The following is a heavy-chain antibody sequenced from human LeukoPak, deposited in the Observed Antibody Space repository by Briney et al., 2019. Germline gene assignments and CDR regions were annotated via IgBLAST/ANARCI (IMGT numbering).Heavy chain of an antibody. CDR3: ARVGWYCGLGYYDSSGYYLNDDFDY. CDR2: ISAYNGNT. Sequence: ASVKVSCKASGYTFTSYGISWVRQAPGQGLEWMGWISAYNGNTNYAQKLQGRVTMTTDTSTSTAYMELRSLRSDDTAVYYCARVGWYCGLGYYDSSGYYLNDDFDYWGQGTLVTVSS. J-gene: IGHJ4*02. V-gene: IGHV1-18*01. D-gene: IGHD3-22*01. CDR1: GYTFTSYG.